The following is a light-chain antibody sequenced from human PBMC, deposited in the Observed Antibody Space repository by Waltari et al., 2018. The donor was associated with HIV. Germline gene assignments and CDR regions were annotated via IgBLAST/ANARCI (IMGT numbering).Light chain of an antibody. J-gene: IGKJ4*01. Sequence: DIVMTQSPDSLAVSLGERATINCKSSQSVLYSSNNKNYLAWYQQKPGQPPELVLYWASTREAAVPDRFSGSGSGTDFTLTISSLQAEDLAVYYCQQYYSTPLTFGGGTKVEIK. CDR2: WAS. CDR3: QQYYSTPLT. V-gene: IGKV4-1*01. CDR1: QSVLYSSNNKNY.